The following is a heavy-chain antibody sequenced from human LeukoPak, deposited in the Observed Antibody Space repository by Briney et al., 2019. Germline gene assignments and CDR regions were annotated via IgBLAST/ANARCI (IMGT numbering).Heavy chain of an antibody. CDR3: ARGTCSGGSCYRAFDI. Sequence: AGSLRLSCAASAFTFSDYYMSWLGPAPGKGPKWVSYISSSGSTTYYADSVKGRFTISRDNAKNSLYLQMNSLRAEDTAVYCCARGTCSGGSCYRAFDIWGQGTMVTVSS. V-gene: IGHV3-11*01. CDR1: AFTFSDYY. D-gene: IGHD2-15*01. J-gene: IGHJ3*02. CDR2: ISSSGSTT.